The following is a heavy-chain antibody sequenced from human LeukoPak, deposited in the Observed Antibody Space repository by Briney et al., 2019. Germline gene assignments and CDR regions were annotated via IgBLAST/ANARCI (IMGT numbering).Heavy chain of an antibody. J-gene: IGHJ4*02. CDR2: IKQDGSEK. V-gene: IGHV3-7*03. Sequence: GGSLRLSCAAPGFTFSSYWMSWVRQAPGKGLEWVANIKQDGSEKYYVDSVKGRFTISRDNAKNSLYLQMNSLRAEDTAVYYCARVPEFSSSWYVNFDYWGQGTLVTVSS. CDR3: ARVPEFSSSWYVNFDY. CDR1: GFTFSSYW. D-gene: IGHD6-13*01.